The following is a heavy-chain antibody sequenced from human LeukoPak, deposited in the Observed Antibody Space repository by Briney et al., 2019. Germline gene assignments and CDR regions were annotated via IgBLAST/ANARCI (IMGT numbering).Heavy chain of an antibody. CDR1: DYSISSGNY. Sequence: SETLSLTCAVSDYSISSGNYWGWIRQPPGKGLEWIGSVYHSGSSHYSPSLKSRVTIAVDTSKNQFSLKLSSVTAADTAVYYCARYASSGYFDYWGQGTLVTVSS. V-gene: IGHV4-38-2*01. CDR3: ARYASSGYFDY. CDR2: VYHSGSS. J-gene: IGHJ4*02. D-gene: IGHD3-22*01.